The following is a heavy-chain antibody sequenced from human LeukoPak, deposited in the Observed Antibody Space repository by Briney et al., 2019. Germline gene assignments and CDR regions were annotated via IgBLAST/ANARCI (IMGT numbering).Heavy chain of an antibody. CDR3: ARVVDTAMVRAFDY. Sequence: GGSLRLSCAASGFTFSSYSMNWVRQAPGKGLEWVSSISSSSSYIYYADSVKGRFTISRDNAKNTLYLQMNSLRAEDTAVYYCARVVDTAMVRAFDYWGQGTLVTVSS. CDR1: GFTFSSYS. V-gene: IGHV3-21*01. D-gene: IGHD5-18*01. CDR2: ISSSSSYI. J-gene: IGHJ4*02.